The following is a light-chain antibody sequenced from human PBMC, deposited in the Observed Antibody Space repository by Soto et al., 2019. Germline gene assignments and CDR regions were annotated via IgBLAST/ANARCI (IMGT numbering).Light chain of an antibody. Sequence: QSALTQPASVSGSPGQSIAISCTGNSSVVGGYHFVAWYQQHPGKAPKLMIYDVSHRLSGVSVRFSGSKSGNTASLTISGLQAEDEADYYCISYTSTSTYVFGTGTKVTVL. CDR2: DVS. V-gene: IGLV2-14*01. J-gene: IGLJ1*01. CDR3: ISYTSTSTYV. CDR1: SSVVGGYHF.